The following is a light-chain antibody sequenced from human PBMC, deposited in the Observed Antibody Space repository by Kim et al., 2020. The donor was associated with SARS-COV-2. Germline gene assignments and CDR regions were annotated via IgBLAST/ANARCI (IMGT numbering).Light chain of an antibody. V-gene: IGLV3-1*01. Sequence: VFPGQTASITCSGDKLGDQYACWYQQKPGQSPVLVIYQDTKRPSGIPERFSGSSSGNTSTLTISVTQAMDEADYYCQAWDSSTVVFGGGTRLTVL. CDR2: QDT. J-gene: IGLJ2*01. CDR1: KLGDQY. CDR3: QAWDSSTVV.